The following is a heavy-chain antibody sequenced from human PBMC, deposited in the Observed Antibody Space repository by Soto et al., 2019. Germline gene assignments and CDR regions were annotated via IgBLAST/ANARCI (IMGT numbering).Heavy chain of an antibody. J-gene: IGHJ4*02. Sequence: LRLSCAASGFSFSAFGMHWVRQAPGKGLEWVGVMSYDGRNEYYADSVKGRFTISRDNSKNTLYLQMNSLRAEDTAVYYCARDPFMGGPGSKGGLFDYWGQGTLVTVSS. V-gene: IGHV3-30*03. CDR3: ARDPFMGGPGSKGGLFDY. D-gene: IGHD3-10*01. CDR1: GFSFSAFG. CDR2: MSYDGRNE.